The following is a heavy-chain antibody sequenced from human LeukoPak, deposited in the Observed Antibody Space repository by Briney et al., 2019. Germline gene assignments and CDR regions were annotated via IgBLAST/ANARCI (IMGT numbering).Heavy chain of an antibody. J-gene: IGHJ4*02. CDR1: GGSISSSNYY. D-gene: IGHD4-17*01. Sequence: QSSETLSLTCTVSGGSISSSNYYWGWIRQPPGKELEWIGNIYYSGSTYYNPSLKSRVTISVDTSKNQFSLKLSSVTAADTAVYYCARDTVINLRIFDYWGQGTLVTVSS. CDR3: ARDTVINLRIFDY. V-gene: IGHV4-39*02. CDR2: IYYSGST.